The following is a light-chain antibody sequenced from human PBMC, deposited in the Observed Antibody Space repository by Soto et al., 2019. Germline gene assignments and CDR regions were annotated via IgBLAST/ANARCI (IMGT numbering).Light chain of an antibody. J-gene: IGKJ1*01. Sequence: EILVTQXPATLSVSPGERVTLSCRASQSVTRDLAWYQQKPGQAPRLLIYGASTRATGIPARFSGSGSGTEFTLTISSLQSEDFAIYYGQQYRTFGQGTRVEIK. CDR3: QQYRT. CDR2: GAS. CDR1: QSVTRD. V-gene: IGKV3-15*01.